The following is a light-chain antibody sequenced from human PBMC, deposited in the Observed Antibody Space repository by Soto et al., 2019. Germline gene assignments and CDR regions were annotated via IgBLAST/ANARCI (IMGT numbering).Light chain of an antibody. Sequence: QSALTQPASVSGSPGQSITISCTGTSSDVGGYEYVSWYQQHPGKAPKVMIYDVTNRPSGVSNRFSGSKSGNTASLTISGLQAEDEADYYCSSYTSSSTLWLFGGGTKLTVL. V-gene: IGLV2-14*01. CDR1: SSDVGGYEY. J-gene: IGLJ3*02. CDR3: SSYTSSSTLWL. CDR2: DVT.